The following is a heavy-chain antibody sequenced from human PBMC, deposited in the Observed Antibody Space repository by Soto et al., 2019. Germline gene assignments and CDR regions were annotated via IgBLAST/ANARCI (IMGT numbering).Heavy chain of an antibody. J-gene: IGHJ4*02. D-gene: IGHD1-26*01. V-gene: IGHV3-30-3*01. CDR3: ARDGVGAADRAFDY. CDR2: ISSDGSNK. Sequence: QVQLVESGGGVVQPGRSLRLSCAASGFTLSNYAMQWVRQAPGKGLEWVTFISSDGSNKYYADSVKGRCTISRDNSKNTLFLQMNSLRAADTAVYYCARDGVGAADRAFDYWGQGTLVTVSS. CDR1: GFTLSNYA.